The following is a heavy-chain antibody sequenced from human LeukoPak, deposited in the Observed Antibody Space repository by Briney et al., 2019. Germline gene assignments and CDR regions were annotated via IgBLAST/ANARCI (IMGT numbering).Heavy chain of an antibody. CDR2: INPNSGGT. CDR1: GYTFTGYY. D-gene: IGHD6-19*01. J-gene: IGHJ6*02. CDR3: AREASSSGWDPYGMDV. Sequence: GVSVKVSCKASGYTFTGYYMHWVRQAPGQGLEWMGWINPNSGGTNYAQKFQGRVTMTRDTSISTAYVELSRLRSDDTAVYYCAREASSSGWDPYGMDVWGQGTTVTVSS. V-gene: IGHV1-2*02.